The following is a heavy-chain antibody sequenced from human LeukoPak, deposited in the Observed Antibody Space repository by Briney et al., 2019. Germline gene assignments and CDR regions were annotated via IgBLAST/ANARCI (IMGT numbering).Heavy chain of an antibody. V-gene: IGHV1-2*02. CDR3: ARGQYYGDITFPLHY. CDR2: INPKSGDT. CDR1: GYTFMNYY. J-gene: IGHJ4*02. Sequence: GASVKVSCKASGYTFMNYYIHWVRQAPGQGVEWMGWINPKSGDTQYGQKFQGRLTMTRDTSISTASMELSRLTSDDTAVYFCARGQYYGDITFPLHYWVQGTLLTVSS. D-gene: IGHD4-17*01.